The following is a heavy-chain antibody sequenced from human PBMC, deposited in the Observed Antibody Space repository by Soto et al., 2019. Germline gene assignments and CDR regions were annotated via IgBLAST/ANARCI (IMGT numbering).Heavy chain of an antibody. V-gene: IGHV3-53*01. J-gene: IGHJ4*02. CDR2: IYSGGTT. Sequence: EGSLRLSCAASGFSGSSNHMNWVRQAPGKGLEWVSLIYSGGTTYYADSVKGRFIISRDNSKNTLYLQMNSLRAEDTAVYYCARILNRAPTNWGQGTLVTVSS. CDR3: ARILNRAPTN. CDR1: GFSGSSNH.